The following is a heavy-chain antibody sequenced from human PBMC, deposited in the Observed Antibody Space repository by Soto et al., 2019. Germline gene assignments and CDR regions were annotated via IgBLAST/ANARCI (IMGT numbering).Heavy chain of an antibody. CDR1: GCSISSSSHY. J-gene: IGHJ6*02. Sequence: PSETLSLTCTVSGCSISSSSHYWGWLRQPPGEGLEWIGSVYYSGSTYYNPSLKSRVSVLVDTSRNQFSLKLSSVTAADTAVYYCARQNTVAGIHYYYGMDVWGQGTTVTVSS. D-gene: IGHD6-19*01. CDR2: VYYSGST. V-gene: IGHV4-39*01. CDR3: ARQNTVAGIHYYYGMDV.